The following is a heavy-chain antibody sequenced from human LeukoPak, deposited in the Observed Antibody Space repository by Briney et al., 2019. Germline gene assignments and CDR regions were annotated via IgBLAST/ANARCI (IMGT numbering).Heavy chain of an antibody. CDR2: TRNKANSYTT. Sequence: GGSLRLSCAASGFIFSDHYMDWVRQAPGKGLEWVGRTRNKANSYTTIYAASVQGRFTISRDESKNPLFLQMNSLKTEDTAVYYCVKSRGDGVDFDYWGQGTLVTVSS. D-gene: IGHD7-27*01. J-gene: IGHJ4*02. CDR1: GFIFSDHY. V-gene: IGHV3-72*01. CDR3: VKSRGDGVDFDY.